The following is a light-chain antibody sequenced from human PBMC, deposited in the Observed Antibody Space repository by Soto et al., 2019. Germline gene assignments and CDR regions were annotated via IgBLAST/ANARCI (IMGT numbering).Light chain of an antibody. CDR3: QQTYSTPIT. Sequence: DIQLTQSPSFLSASVGDRVTITCRASHIISDYLNWYQQKPGIAPKLLIYAASSLQSGVPSRFSGSGSGTDFTLTISSLQPEDFATYYCQQTYSTPITFGQGTRLEIK. J-gene: IGKJ5*01. V-gene: IGKV1-39*01. CDR2: AAS. CDR1: HIISDY.